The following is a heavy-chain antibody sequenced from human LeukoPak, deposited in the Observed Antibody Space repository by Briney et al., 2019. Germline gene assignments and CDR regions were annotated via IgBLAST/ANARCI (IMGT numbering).Heavy chain of an antibody. CDR1: GFTFSTYS. CDR3: ARGGLSSAASFDY. D-gene: IGHD6-19*01. J-gene: IGHJ4*02. V-gene: IGHV3-48*01. CDR2: ISSSSVAI. Sequence: PGGSLRLSCAASGFTFSTYSMNWVRQAPGNGLERVSYISSSSVAIYYADSVKGRFTISRDNANNSLYLQMNSLRAEDTAVYYCARGGLSSAASFDYWGQGTLVTVSS.